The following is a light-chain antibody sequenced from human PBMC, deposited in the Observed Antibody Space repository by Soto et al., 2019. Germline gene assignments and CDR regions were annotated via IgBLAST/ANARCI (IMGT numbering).Light chain of an antibody. V-gene: IGKV1-39*01. J-gene: IGKJ4*01. Sequence: DIQMTQSPSSLSASVGDRVTINCRASQSISSYLNWYQQKPGKAPKLLIYAASTLQSGVPSRFSGSGSGTDFTLTISSLQPEDFATYYCQQLESYPSTFGGGTKVDIK. CDR3: QQLESYPST. CDR2: AAS. CDR1: QSISSY.